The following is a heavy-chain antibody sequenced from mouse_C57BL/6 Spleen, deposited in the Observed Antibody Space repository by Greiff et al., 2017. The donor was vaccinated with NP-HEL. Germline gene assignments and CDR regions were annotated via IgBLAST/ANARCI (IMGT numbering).Heavy chain of an antibody. Sequence: DVHLVESGGGLVKPGGSLKLSCAASGFTFSDYGMHWVRQAPEKGLEWVAYISSGSSTIYYADTVKGRFTISRDNAKNTLFLQMTSLRSEDTAMYYCAREDSSGYAMDYWGQGTSVTVSS. CDR1: GFTFSDYG. CDR3: AREDSSGYAMDY. CDR2: ISSGSSTI. D-gene: IGHD3-2*02. J-gene: IGHJ4*01. V-gene: IGHV5-17*01.